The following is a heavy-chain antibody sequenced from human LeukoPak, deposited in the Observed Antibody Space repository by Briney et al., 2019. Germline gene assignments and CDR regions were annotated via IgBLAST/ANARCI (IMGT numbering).Heavy chain of an antibody. D-gene: IGHD2-2*01. Sequence: GGSLRLSCAASGFTFSSYSMNWVRRAPGKGLEWVSSISSSSSYIYYADSVKGRFTISRDNAKNSLYLQMNSLRAEDTAVYYCATLVVVPAATDYWGQGTLVTVSS. J-gene: IGHJ4*02. CDR3: ATLVVVPAATDY. V-gene: IGHV3-21*01. CDR2: ISSSSSYI. CDR1: GFTFSSYS.